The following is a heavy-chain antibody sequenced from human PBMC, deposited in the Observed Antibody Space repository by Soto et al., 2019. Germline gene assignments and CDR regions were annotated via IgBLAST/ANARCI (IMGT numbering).Heavy chain of an antibody. CDR1: GGSMNSGNW. CDR3: ARNMAREVTLDY. D-gene: IGHD2-21*02. J-gene: IGHJ4*02. CDR2: IYHTGST. Sequence: QVQLQESGPGLMKPSETLSLTCAISGGSMNSGNWWSWVRQPPGKGLEWIGEIYHTGSTNYNPSRKRRVTISVDNSTTQFALKMKSVTAADTAVYYCARNMAREVTLDYWGQGTLVTVSS. V-gene: IGHV4-4*02.